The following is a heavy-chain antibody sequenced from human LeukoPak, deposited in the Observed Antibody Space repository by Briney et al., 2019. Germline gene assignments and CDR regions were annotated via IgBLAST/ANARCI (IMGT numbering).Heavy chain of an antibody. CDR1: GINVSSNY. CDR3: VSSTGQQLVPYDY. D-gene: IGHD6-13*01. J-gene: IGHJ4*02. Sequence: GGSLRLSCAASGINVSSNYMTWIRQALGKGLEWVSLIYGGAAAYYAESVGGRFIISRDNSKNTLFLQMNSLRTEDTAVYYCVSSTGQQLVPYDYWGQGTHVTVSS. CDR2: IYGGAAA. V-gene: IGHV3-66*02.